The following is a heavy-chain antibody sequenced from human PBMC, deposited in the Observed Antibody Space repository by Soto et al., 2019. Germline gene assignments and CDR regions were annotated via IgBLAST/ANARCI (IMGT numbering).Heavy chain of an antibody. D-gene: IGHD3-10*01. CDR1: GFSFSDYF. CDR3: ARGESGAFDI. CDR2: INPSGDIR. V-gene: IGHV1-46*01. J-gene: IGHJ3*02. Sequence: ASVKVSCKASGFSFSDYFMHWVRQAPGQGLEWMGIINPSGDIRNYAQKFQGRVTMTTDTSTNTAYMELRSLRSDDTAVYYCARGESGAFDIWGQGTMVTVSS.